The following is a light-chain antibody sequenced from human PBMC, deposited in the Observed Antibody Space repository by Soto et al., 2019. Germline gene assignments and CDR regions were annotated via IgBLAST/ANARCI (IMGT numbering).Light chain of an antibody. CDR2: EVS. J-gene: IGLJ1*01. CDR3: SSYTSSSTYV. Sequence: QSVLTQPASVSGSPGQSITISCTGTSSDVGGYNYVSWYQQHPGKAPKLMIYEVSNRPSGVSNRFSGSKSANTASLTISGLQAEDKADYYCSSYTSSSTYVFGSGTKVTVL. V-gene: IGLV2-14*01. CDR1: SSDVGGYNY.